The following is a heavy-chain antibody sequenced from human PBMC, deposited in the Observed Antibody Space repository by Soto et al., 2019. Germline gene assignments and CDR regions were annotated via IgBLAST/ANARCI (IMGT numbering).Heavy chain of an antibody. V-gene: IGHV3-21*01. Sequence: PGGSLRLFCAASGFTFSSYSMNWVRQAPGKGLEWVSSISSSSSYIYYADSMKGRFTISRDNARNSLYLQMNTLRAEDTAVYYYARDPRDVARPFDYWGQGTLVTVSS. J-gene: IGHJ4*02. CDR2: ISSSSSYI. CDR3: ARDPRDVARPFDY. CDR1: GFTFSSYS. D-gene: IGHD2-15*01.